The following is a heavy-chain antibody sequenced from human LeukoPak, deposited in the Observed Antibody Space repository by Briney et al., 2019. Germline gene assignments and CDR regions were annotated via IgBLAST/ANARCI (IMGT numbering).Heavy chain of an antibody. CDR1: GGSLSSSSYY. J-gene: IGHJ2*01. CDR3: ARHLRSIAARSYWYFDL. D-gene: IGHD6-6*01. V-gene: IGHV4-39*01. Sequence: PSETLSLTCTVSGGSLSSSSYYWGWIRQPPGKGLEWIGSIYYSGSTYYNPSLKSRVTISVDTSKNQFSLKLSSVTAADTAVYYCARHLRSIAARSYWYFDLWGRGTLVTVSS. CDR2: IYYSGST.